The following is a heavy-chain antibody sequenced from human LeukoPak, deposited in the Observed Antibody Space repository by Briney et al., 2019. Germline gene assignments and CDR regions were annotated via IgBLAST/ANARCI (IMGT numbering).Heavy chain of an antibody. CDR2: ISASGGST. D-gene: IGHD2-15*01. Sequence: GGSLRLSCAASGFTFSSYAMSWVRQAPGKGLEWISTISASGGSTYYADSVKGRFTISRDNSKNTLYLQMNSLRAEDTAVYYCAKGPYSAFDIWGQGTMVTVSS. CDR1: GFTFSSYA. J-gene: IGHJ3*02. V-gene: IGHV3-23*01. CDR3: AKGPYSAFDI.